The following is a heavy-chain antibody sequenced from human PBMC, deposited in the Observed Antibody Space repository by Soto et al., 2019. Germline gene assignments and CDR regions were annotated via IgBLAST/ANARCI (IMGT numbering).Heavy chain of an antibody. CDR2: ISYDGSKK. V-gene: IGHV3-30-3*01. Sequence: QVQLVESGGGVVQPGRSLRLSCAASGFTFSSYAMHWVRQAPGKGLEWVAVISYDGSKKYYADSVKGRFTISRDNSKNMLYLQMNSLRAEDTAVYYCASGMTTVTPIDSWGQGTLFTVSS. CDR3: ASGMTTVTPIDS. J-gene: IGHJ4*02. D-gene: IGHD4-17*01. CDR1: GFTFSSYA.